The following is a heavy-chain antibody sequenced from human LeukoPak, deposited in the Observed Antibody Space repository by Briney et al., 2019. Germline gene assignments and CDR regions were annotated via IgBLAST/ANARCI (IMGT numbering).Heavy chain of an antibody. D-gene: IGHD6-13*01. J-gene: IGHJ5*02. CDR2: IWYDGSNK. Sequence: GGSLRLSCAASGFTFSDYAMHWVRQVPGKGLEWVAVIWYDGSNKYHADSVKGRFTISRGNSKSTLYLEMNSLKVEDTAVYYCAREGKAAGTSGWIDPWGQGTLVTVSS. CDR3: AREGKAAGTSGWIDP. V-gene: IGHV3-33*01. CDR1: GFTFSDYA.